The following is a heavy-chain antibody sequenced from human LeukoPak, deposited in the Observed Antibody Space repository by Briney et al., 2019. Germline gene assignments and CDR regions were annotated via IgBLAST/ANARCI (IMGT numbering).Heavy chain of an antibody. J-gene: IGHJ4*02. V-gene: IGHV3-23*01. CDR1: GFTFSSYA. CDR3: AKVASTYYDFWSGYYTPHHPYYFDY. Sequence: GGSLRLSCAASGFTFSSYAMSWVRQAPGKGLEWVSAISGSGGSTYYADSVKGRFTISRDNSKNTLYLQMNSLRAEDTAVYYCAKVASTYYDFWSGYYTPHHPYYFDYWGQGTLVTVSS. CDR2: ISGSGGST. D-gene: IGHD3-3*01.